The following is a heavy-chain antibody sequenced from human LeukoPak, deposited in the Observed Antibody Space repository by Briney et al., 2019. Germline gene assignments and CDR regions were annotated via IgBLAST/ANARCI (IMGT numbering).Heavy chain of an antibody. CDR2: ISYDGSNK. CDR1: GFTFNYYG. J-gene: IGHJ4*02. D-gene: IGHD2-2*01. Sequence: GGSLRLSCAASGFTFNYYGMHWVRQAPGKGLEWVAVISYDGSNKYYADSVKGRFTISRDNSKNTLYLQMNSLRAEDTAVYYCARGGVVVPAAMDYWGQGTLVTVSS. V-gene: IGHV3-30*03. CDR3: ARGGVVVPAAMDY.